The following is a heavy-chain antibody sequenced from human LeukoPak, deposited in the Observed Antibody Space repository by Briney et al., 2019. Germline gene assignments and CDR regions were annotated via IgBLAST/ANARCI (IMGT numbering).Heavy chain of an antibody. D-gene: IGHD3-10*01. CDR1: GFTFSSYG. J-gene: IGHJ4*02. CDR2: ISGSGGSA. V-gene: IGHV3-23*01. Sequence: GALRLSCAASGFTFSSYGMSWVRQAPGKGLEWVSAISGSGGSAYYADSVKGRFTISRDNSKNTLYLQMNSLRAEDTAVYYCAKDSTHYYGSGSYYSSPDYWGQGTLVTVSS. CDR3: AKDSTHYYGSGSYYSSPDY.